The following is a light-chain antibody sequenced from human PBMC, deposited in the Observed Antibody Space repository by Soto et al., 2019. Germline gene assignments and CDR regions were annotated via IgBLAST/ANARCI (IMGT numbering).Light chain of an antibody. Sequence: QSALAQPRSVSGSPGQSVTISCTGTSSDVGGYNYVSWYQQHPGKAPKLMIYDVSKRPSGVAXXXXXXXXXXTAFRTISGLQAEDEADYYCCSYAGSYTYYVFGTGTKVTVL. CDR1: SSDVGGYNY. CDR2: DVS. J-gene: IGLJ1*01. CDR3: CSYAGSYTYYV. V-gene: IGLV2-11*01.